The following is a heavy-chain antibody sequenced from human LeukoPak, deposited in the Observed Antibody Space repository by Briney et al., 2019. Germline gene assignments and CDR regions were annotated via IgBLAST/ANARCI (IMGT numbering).Heavy chain of an antibody. CDR3: ARDSRDGYREYYFDY. V-gene: IGHV4-59*01. CDR1: GGSISSYY. CDR2: IYYSGST. J-gene: IGHJ4*02. Sequence: SETLSLTCTVSGGSISSYYWSWIRQPPGKGLEWIGYIYYSGSTNYNPSLKSRVTISVDTSKNQFSLKLSSVTAADTAVYYCARDSRDGYREYYFDYWGQGTLVTVSS. D-gene: IGHD5-24*01.